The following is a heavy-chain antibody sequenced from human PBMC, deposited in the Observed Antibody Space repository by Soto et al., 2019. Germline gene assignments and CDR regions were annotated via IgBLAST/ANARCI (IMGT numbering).Heavy chain of an antibody. V-gene: IGHV1-2*04. CDR2: INPNSGGT. D-gene: IGHD2-15*01. J-gene: IGHJ6*02. Sequence: QVQLVQSGAEVKKPGASVKVSCKASGYTFTGYYMHWVRQAPGQGLEWMGWINPNSGGTNYAQKFQGWVTMTRDTSISTAYMELSRLRSDDTAVYYCARAGDIVDLYYYYYGMDVWGQGTTVTVSS. CDR3: ARAGDIVDLYYYYYGMDV. CDR1: GYTFTGYY.